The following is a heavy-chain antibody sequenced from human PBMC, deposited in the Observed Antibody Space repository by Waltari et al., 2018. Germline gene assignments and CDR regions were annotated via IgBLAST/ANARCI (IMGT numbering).Heavy chain of an antibody. J-gene: IGHJ4*02. CDR1: GSTFVYYA. CDR2: INWDGGTT. D-gene: IGHD7-27*01. V-gene: IGHV3-43D*04. CDR3: AKGSNWESLYSNYFDY. Sequence: EVQLVESGGVVVQPGGSRRLPCAPSGSTFVYYAWPWVRQAPGKGLEWVSLINWDGGTTYYADSVKGRFTISRDNSKNSLYLQMNSLRAEDTALYYCAKGSNWESLYSNYFDYWGQGTLVTVSS.